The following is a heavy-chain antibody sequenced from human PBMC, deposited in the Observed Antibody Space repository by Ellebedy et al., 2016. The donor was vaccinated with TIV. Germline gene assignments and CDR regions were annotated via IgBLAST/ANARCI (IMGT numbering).Heavy chain of an antibody. J-gene: IGHJ5*02. D-gene: IGHD3-22*01. Sequence: AASVKVSCKASGYTFTSFGISWVRQAPGQGLEWMGWISVYNGNTNYAQKFQGRVTITRDTSASTAYMELSSLRSEDTAVYYCARLSRVYDSSGYNWFDPWGQGTLVTVSS. V-gene: IGHV1-18*01. CDR2: ISVYNGNT. CDR1: GYTFTSFG. CDR3: ARLSRVYDSSGYNWFDP.